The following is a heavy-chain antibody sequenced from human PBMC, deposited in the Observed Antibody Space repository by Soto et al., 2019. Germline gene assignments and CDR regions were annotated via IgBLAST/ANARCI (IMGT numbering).Heavy chain of an antibody. CDR3: ARDSSGRQYYGMDV. CDR1: GFIFSDCS. J-gene: IGHJ6*02. V-gene: IGHV3-48*02. Sequence: PGGSLRLSCTPSGFIFSDCSMNWVRQAPGKGLEWISYITTTSSTMYYADSVKGRFTISRGNAKNSLYLQMNSLRDEDTAVYYCARDSSGRQYYGMDVWGQGTTVTVSS. D-gene: IGHD3-22*01. CDR2: ITTTSSTM.